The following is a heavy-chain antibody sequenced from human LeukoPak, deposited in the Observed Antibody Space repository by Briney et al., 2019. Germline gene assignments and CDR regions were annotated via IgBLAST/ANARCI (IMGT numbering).Heavy chain of an antibody. J-gene: IGHJ3*02. CDR2: IYYSGST. CDR3: ATSTPDDAFDI. V-gene: IGHV4-59*01. D-gene: IGHD2-15*01. CDR1: GGSISSYY. Sequence: SETLSLTCTVSGGSISSYYWSWIRQPPEKGLEWIGYIYYSGSTNYSPSLKSRVTISVDTSKNQFSLKLSSVTAADTAVYYCATSTPDDAFDIWGQGTMVTVSS.